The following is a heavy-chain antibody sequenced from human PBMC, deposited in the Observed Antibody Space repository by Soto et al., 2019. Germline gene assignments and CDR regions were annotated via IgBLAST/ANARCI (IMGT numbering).Heavy chain of an antibody. V-gene: IGHV3-9*01. D-gene: IGHD4-17*01. CDR1: GFTFDDYA. CDR3: AKDKEGDYGTNWAFDI. J-gene: IGHJ3*02. Sequence: EVQLVESGGGLVQPGRSLRLSCAASGFTFDDYAMHWVRQAPGKGLEWVSGISWNRGSIGYADSVKGRFTISRDNAKNSLYLQMNSLRAEDTALYYCAKDKEGDYGTNWAFDIWGQGTMVTVSS. CDR2: ISWNRGSI.